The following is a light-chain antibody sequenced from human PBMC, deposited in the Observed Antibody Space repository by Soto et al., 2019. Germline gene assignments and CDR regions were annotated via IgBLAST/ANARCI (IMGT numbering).Light chain of an antibody. CDR3: QQASNWSPGLR. CDR2: DAS. Sequence: SPGTVAVSTRERASLSCGPLQSVSSYLAGYQQKPGQAPRLLVYDASNRATGIPARFSGSVSGTDFTLTICGLEPEDFAVYYCQQASNWSPGLRFGGRT. V-gene: IGKV3-11*01. CDR1: QSVSSY. J-gene: IGKJ4*01.